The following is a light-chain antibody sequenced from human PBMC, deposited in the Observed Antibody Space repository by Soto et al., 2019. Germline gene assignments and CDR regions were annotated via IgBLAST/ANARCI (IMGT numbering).Light chain of an antibody. CDR2: DVS. CDR1: SSDVGGYNY. J-gene: IGLJ3*02. Sequence: QSALTQPRSVSGSPGQSITISCTGTSSDVGGYNYVSWYQQHPGKAPKLMISDVSERPSGVPDRFSGATSGNTASLTISGLEAEDEAYYYCCSYAGARVFGGGTKLTVL. CDR3: CSYAGARV. V-gene: IGLV2-11*01.